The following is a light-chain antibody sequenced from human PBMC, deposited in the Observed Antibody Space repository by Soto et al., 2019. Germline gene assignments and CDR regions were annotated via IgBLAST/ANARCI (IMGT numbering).Light chain of an antibody. Sequence: DLEMTQSPPSVSASVGDRVTITCRASQGISNHLAWFQLKPGKAPKSLIYDVSRLQSGVPSKFSGSVSGTDFTLTISSLQPEDFATYYCQQYHNYPVTFGGGTKVEIK. CDR2: DVS. V-gene: IGKV1-16*02. CDR1: QGISNH. J-gene: IGKJ4*01. CDR3: QQYHNYPVT.